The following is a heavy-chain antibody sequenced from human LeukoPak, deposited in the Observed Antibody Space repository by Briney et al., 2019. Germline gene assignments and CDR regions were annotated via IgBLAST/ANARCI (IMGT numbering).Heavy chain of an antibody. V-gene: IGHV3-30*02. Sequence: GGSLRLSCAASGFTFSGYGMHWVRRGPGKGLEWVAFIPYDGSNKQYADSVKDRFTISRDNSKNTLYLQMSSLRPEDTAVYFCSIIAANSFDYWGQGTLVTVSS. J-gene: IGHJ4*02. D-gene: IGHD2-15*01. CDR1: GFTFSGYG. CDR2: IPYDGSNK. CDR3: SIIAANSFDY.